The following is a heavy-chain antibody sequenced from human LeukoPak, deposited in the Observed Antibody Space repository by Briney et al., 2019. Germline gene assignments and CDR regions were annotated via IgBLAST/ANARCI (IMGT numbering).Heavy chain of an antibody. CDR3: VRALRFLEVDY. Sequence: GGSLRLSCAASGFTFSRYWMHWVRQAPGKGLVWVSRINSDGSSTSYADSVKGRFTISRDNAKNTLYLQMNSLRAEDTAVYYCVRALRFLEVDYWGQGTLVTVSS. CDR2: INSDGSST. V-gene: IGHV3-74*01. D-gene: IGHD3-3*01. CDR1: GFTFSRYW. J-gene: IGHJ4*02.